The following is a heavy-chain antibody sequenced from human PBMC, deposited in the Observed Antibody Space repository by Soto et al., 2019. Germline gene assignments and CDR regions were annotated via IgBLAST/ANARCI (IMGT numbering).Heavy chain of an antibody. Sequence: SETLSLTCTVSGGSISSYYWSWIRQPPGKGLEWIGYIYYSGSTYYNPSLKSRVTISVDTSKNQFSLKLSSVTAADTAVYYCANLDRVELRFLEWLVNGMDVWGQGTTVTVSS. CDR2: IYYSGST. CDR3: ANLDRVELRFLEWLVNGMDV. D-gene: IGHD3-3*01. V-gene: IGHV4-59*06. J-gene: IGHJ6*02. CDR1: GGSISSYY.